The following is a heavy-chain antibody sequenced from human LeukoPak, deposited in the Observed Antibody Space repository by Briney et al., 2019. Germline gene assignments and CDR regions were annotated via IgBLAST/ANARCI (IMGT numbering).Heavy chain of an antibody. CDR3: ARQLSEWLLYGSWFDP. CDR1: GYSISSDYY. Sequence: PSETLSLTCAVSGYSISSDYYWGWIRQPPGKGLEWIGSIYHSGSTYYNPSLKSRVTISFDTSKNQFSLKLSSVTAADTAVYYCARQLSEWLLYGSWFDPWGLGTLVTVSS. V-gene: IGHV4-38-2*01. J-gene: IGHJ5*02. CDR2: IYHSGST. D-gene: IGHD3-3*01.